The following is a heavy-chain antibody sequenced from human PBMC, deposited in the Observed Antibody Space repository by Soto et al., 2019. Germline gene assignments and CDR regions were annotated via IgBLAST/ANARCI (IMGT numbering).Heavy chain of an antibody. Sequence: QVQLVQSGAEVKKPGSSVKVSCKASGGTFNIYNINWVRQAPGQGLEWMGGILPIFGTTNYAQRFQGRLTIIADDSTSTAYMELSSLRSEDTAVYYCAREETGDSYYYYYGMDVWGQGTTVTVTS. V-gene: IGHV1-69*01. D-gene: IGHD7-27*01. CDR1: GGTFNIYN. J-gene: IGHJ6*02. CDR2: ILPIFGTT. CDR3: AREETGDSYYYYYGMDV.